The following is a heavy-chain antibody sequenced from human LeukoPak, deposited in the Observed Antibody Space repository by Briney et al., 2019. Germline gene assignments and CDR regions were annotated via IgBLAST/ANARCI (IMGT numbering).Heavy chain of an antibody. CDR3: ARAAAGGYYYYGMDV. V-gene: IGHV4-31*03. D-gene: IGHD6-13*01. CDR2: IYYSGST. CDR1: GGSISSGGYY. J-gene: IGHJ6*04. Sequence: SQTLSLTCTVSGGSISSGGYYWSWIRQHPGKGPEWIGYIYYSGSTYYNPSLKSRVTISVDTSKNQFSLKLSSVTAADTAVYYCARAAAGGYYYYGMDVWGKGTTVTVSS.